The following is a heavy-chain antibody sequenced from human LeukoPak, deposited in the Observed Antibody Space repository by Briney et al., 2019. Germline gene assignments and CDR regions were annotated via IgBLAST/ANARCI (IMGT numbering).Heavy chain of an antibody. D-gene: IGHD4-23*01. Sequence: GGSLRLSCAASGFTLDNYAMHWVRQAPGKGLEWVSWTSPTSSYMYYADSVKGRLTISRDNAKNSLYLQMNSLRAEDTALYYCVRDADGGTSWFDTWGQGTLVTVSS. V-gene: IGHV3-21*04. J-gene: IGHJ5*02. CDR2: TSPTSSYM. CDR3: VRDADGGTSWFDT. CDR1: GFTLDNYA.